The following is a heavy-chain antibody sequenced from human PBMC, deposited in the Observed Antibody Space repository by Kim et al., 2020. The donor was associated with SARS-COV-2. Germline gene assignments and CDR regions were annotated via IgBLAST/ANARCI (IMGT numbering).Heavy chain of an antibody. Sequence: SETLSLTCTVSGGSISSYYWSWVRQPPGKGLEWIGYMYYSGKTNYNPSLKSRVTISVDTSKNQFSLKLTSVTAADTAIYYCARDSAGSDYWGQGTLVTVSS. V-gene: IGHV4-59*01. D-gene: IGHD6-13*01. CDR2: MYYSGKT. CDR3: ARDSAGSDY. CDR1: GGSISSYY. J-gene: IGHJ4*02.